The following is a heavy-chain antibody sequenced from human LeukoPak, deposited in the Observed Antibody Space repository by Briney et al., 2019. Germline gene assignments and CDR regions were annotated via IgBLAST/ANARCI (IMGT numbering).Heavy chain of an antibody. V-gene: IGHV3-30*03. CDR1: GFTFSSYG. Sequence: PGGSLRLSCAASGFTFSSYGMHWVRQAPGKGLEWVAVISYDGSNKYYADSVKGRFTISRDNSKNTLYLQMNSLRAEDTAVYYCARADSRGYYYLTYWGQGTLVSVSS. D-gene: IGHD3-22*01. CDR3: ARADSRGYYYLTY. CDR2: ISYDGSNK. J-gene: IGHJ4*02.